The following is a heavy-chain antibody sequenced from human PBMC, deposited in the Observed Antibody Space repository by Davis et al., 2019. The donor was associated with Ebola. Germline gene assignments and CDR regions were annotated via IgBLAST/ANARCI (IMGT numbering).Heavy chain of an antibody. CDR3: VKGGSSWSRFDC. Sequence: GESLKISCAASGFTFSDYYMSWIRQAPGKGLEWVSYISSSSSYTNYADSVKGRFTISRDNAKNSLYLQMNSLRAEDAAVYYCVKGGSSWSRFDCWGQGTLVTVSS. CDR1: GFTFSDYY. CDR2: ISSSSSYT. V-gene: IGHV3-11*05. J-gene: IGHJ4*02. D-gene: IGHD6-13*01.